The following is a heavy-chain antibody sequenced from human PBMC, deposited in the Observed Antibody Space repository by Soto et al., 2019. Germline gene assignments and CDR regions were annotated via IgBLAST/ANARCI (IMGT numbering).Heavy chain of an antibody. V-gene: IGHV4-34*11. CDR1: GGSFSGYY. J-gene: IGHJ3*01. CDR2: MYYSGST. D-gene: IGHD2-15*01. Sequence: SETLSLTCAVYGGSFSGYYWSWIRQPPGKGLEWIGDMYYSGSTKYNPSLKSRVTISVDTSKNQFSLNLRSVTAADTAVYYCARGTVLVVAANKYTDAFDFWGQGTMVTVSS. CDR3: ARGTVLVVAANKYTDAFDF.